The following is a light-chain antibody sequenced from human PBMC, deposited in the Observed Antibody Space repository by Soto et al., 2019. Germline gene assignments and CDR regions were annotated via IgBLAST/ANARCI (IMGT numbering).Light chain of an antibody. V-gene: IGLV1-40*01. CDR1: RSNIGAGSA. Sequence: QSALTQPPSVSGAPGQRVTISCTGSRSNIGAGSAVHWYQHLPGSAPKLLIYGDNIRPSGVPDRFSASKSGTSASLDISGLQVEDEAVYYCQASDSGLSGSKVFGAGTKLTVL. CDR3: QASDSGLSGSKV. CDR2: GDN. J-gene: IGLJ3*02.